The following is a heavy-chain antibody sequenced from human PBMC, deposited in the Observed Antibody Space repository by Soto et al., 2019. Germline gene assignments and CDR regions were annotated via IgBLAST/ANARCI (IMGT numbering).Heavy chain of an antibody. CDR2: IIPIFGTA. CDR1: GGTFSSYA. V-gene: IGHV1-69*01. Sequence: QVQLVQSGAEVKKPGSSVKVSCKASGGTFSSYAISWVRQAPGQGLEWMGGIIPIFGTATYAQKFQGRVTITADESTSTAYLELSSLRSEDTAVYYCARGPTWDYGGNSAFDIWGQGTMVTVSS. J-gene: IGHJ3*02. CDR3: ARGPTWDYGGNSAFDI. D-gene: IGHD4-17*01.